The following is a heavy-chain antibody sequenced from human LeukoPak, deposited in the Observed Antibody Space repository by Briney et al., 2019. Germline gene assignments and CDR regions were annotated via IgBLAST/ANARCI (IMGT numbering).Heavy chain of an antibody. V-gene: IGHV3-23*01. D-gene: IGHD3-22*01. Sequence: GGSLRLSCAASGFTSSSYGMSWVRQAPGKGLEWVSAISGSGGSTYYADSVKGRFTISRDNSKNTLYLQMNSLRAEDTAVYYCARGPYYYDSSGYSVGQEGPFDYWGQGTLVTVSS. CDR1: GFTSSSYG. CDR3: ARGPYYYDSSGYSVGQEGPFDY. CDR2: ISGSGGST. J-gene: IGHJ4*02.